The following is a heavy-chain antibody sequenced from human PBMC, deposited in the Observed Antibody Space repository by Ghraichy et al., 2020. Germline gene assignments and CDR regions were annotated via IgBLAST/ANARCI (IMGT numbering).Heavy chain of an antibody. CDR2: IKSKTDGGTT. CDR3: TTLDDYSNYGDY. D-gene: IGHD4-11*01. V-gene: IGHV3-15*01. J-gene: IGHJ4*02. CDR1: GFTFSNAW. Sequence: GSLRLSCAASGFTFSNAWMSWVRQAPGNGLEWVGRIKSKTDGGTTDYAAPVKGRFTISRDDSKNTLYLQMNSLKTEDTAVYYCTTLDDYSNYGDYWGQGTLVTVSS.